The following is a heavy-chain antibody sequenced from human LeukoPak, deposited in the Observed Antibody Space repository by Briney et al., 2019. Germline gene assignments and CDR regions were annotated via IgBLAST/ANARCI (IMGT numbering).Heavy chain of an antibody. V-gene: IGHV3-74*01. Sequence: HAGGSLRLSCAASGFTFSNFWLHWVRQAPGKGLEWVSRITSDGSNINYADSVQGRFTISRDNAKNTLYLQMNSLRAEDTAVYYCARGGHSSFDYWGQEALVTVSS. CDR1: GFTFSNFW. J-gene: IGHJ4*02. D-gene: IGHD3-16*01. CDR3: ARGGHSSFDY. CDR2: ITSDGSNI.